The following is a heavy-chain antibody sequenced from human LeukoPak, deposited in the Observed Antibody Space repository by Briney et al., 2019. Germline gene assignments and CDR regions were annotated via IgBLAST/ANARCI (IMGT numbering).Heavy chain of an antibody. CDR3: ARDGRKNKYCSSTSCPLDP. J-gene: IGHJ5*02. V-gene: IGHV1-18*01. CDR2: ISAYNGNT. CDR1: GHTFTSYG. Sequence: ASVKVSCKASGHTFTSYGISWVRQAPGQGLEWMGWISAYNGNTNYAQKLQGRVTMTTDTSTSTAYMELRSLRSDDTAVYYCARDGRKNKYCSSTSCPLDPWGQGTLVTVSS. D-gene: IGHD2-2*01.